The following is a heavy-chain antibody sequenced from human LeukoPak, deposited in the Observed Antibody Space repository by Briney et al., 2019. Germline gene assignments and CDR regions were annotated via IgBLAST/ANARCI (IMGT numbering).Heavy chain of an antibody. CDR2: IYYSGST. CDR3: ARENMYYYDSSGYLARSGGFDY. CDR1: GGSISSYY. J-gene: IGHJ4*02. V-gene: IGHV4-59*01. Sequence: SETLSLTCTVSGGSISSYYWSWIRQPPGKGLEWIGYIYYSGSTNYNPSLKSRVTISVDTSKNQFSLKLSSVTAADTAVYYCARENMYYYDSSGYLARSGGFDYWGQGTLVTVSS. D-gene: IGHD3-22*01.